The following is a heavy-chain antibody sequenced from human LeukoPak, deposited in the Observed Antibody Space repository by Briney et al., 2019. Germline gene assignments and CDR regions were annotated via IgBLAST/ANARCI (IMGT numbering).Heavy chain of an antibody. CDR1: GYTFTGYY. CDR3: AREARSTSCYRLCFGWFDP. J-gene: IGHJ5*02. CDR2: INPNSGGT. Sequence: ASVKVSCKASGYTFTGYYMHWVRQAPGQGLEWMGWINPNSGGTNYAQKFQGRVTMTRDTSISTAYMELSRLRSDDTAVYYCAREARSTSCYRLCFGWFDPWGQGTLVTVSS. D-gene: IGHD2-2*02. V-gene: IGHV1-2*02.